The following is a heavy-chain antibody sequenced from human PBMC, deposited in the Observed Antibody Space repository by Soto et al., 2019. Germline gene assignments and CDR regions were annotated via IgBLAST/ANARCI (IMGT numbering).Heavy chain of an antibody. Sequence: SETLSLTCAVYGGSLSGYYWSWIRQPPGKGLEWIGEINHSGSTNYNPSLKSRVTISVDTSKNQFSLKLSSVTAADTAVYYCARGRVVGAPRILVYWGQGTLVTVSS. J-gene: IGHJ4*02. D-gene: IGHD1-26*01. V-gene: IGHV4-34*01. CDR2: INHSGST. CDR1: GGSLSGYY. CDR3: ARGRVVGAPRILVY.